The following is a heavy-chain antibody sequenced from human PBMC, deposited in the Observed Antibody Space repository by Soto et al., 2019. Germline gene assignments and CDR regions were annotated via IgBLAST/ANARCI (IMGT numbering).Heavy chain of an antibody. Sequence: SVKVSCKASGGAFSGHAISWVRQAPGQGLEWMGGIIPFFKATNYAQKFQGRVTLTADESTSTAYMDLSSLRSEDTAVYYCAKSLPPNLYDGTYYYYAMDVWGQGTTVTVSS. V-gene: IGHV1-69*13. CDR1: GGAFSGHA. CDR3: AKSLPPNLYDGTYYYYAMDV. CDR2: IIPFFKAT. D-gene: IGHD3-16*01. J-gene: IGHJ6*02.